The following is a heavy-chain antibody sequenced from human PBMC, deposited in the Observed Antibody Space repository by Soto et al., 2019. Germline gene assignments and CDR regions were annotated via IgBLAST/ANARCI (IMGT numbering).Heavy chain of an antibody. CDR2: IIPMLPVT. CDR3: SIGSWSAETFDV. D-gene: IGHD2-2*01. J-gene: IGHJ3*01. CDR1: GGTFNTYT. V-gene: IGHV1-69*02. Sequence: QVHLIQSGAEVKKPGSSVKVSCKAAGGTFNTYTLFWVRQAPGHGLEWMGRIIPMLPVTNSAQKFQGRLTLTAQKSTGTAFMELTSLTSDDPTVYYCSIGSWSAETFDVWGQGTMVTVSS.